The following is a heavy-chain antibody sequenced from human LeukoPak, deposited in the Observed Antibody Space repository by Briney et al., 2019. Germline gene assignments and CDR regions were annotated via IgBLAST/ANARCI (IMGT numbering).Heavy chain of an antibody. Sequence: SETLSLTCTVSGGSISSGDYYWSWIRQPPGKGLEWIGYIYYSGSTYYNPSLKNRVTISVDTSKNQFSLKLSSVTAADTAVYYCARGLCSGGSCGNWFDPWGQGTLVTVSS. CDR1: GGSISSGDYY. CDR2: IYYSGST. J-gene: IGHJ5*02. D-gene: IGHD2-15*01. CDR3: ARGLCSGGSCGNWFDP. V-gene: IGHV4-30-4*01.